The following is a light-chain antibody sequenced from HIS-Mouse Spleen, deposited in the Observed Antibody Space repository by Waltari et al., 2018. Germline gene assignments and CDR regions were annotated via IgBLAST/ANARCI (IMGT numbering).Light chain of an antibody. Sequence: SYELTQPPSVSVSSGQTARITCSGDALQKKYAYWYQQKAGQAPGLVIYEDSKRPSGIPERFSGSSSGTMATLTISGAQVEDEADYYCYSTDSSGNHRVFGGGTKLTVL. CDR2: EDS. V-gene: IGLV3-10*01. CDR3: YSTDSSGNHRV. CDR1: ALQKKY. J-gene: IGLJ2*01.